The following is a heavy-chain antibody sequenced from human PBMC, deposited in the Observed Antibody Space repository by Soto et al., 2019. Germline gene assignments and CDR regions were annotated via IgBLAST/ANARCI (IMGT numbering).Heavy chain of an antibody. J-gene: IGHJ4*02. CDR1: GFSLSTGRKG. Sequence: QITLKESGPTLVKPTQTLTLTCTFSGFSLSTGRKGVGWIRQPPGKALEWLALIYWDDDKRYSPSLKSRLTITQDTSKNQVVLTMTNMDPVDTATYYCAHRTVISLSAYFDYWGQGTLVTVSS. D-gene: IGHD3-16*02. CDR3: AHRTVISLSAYFDY. CDR2: IYWDDDK. V-gene: IGHV2-5*02.